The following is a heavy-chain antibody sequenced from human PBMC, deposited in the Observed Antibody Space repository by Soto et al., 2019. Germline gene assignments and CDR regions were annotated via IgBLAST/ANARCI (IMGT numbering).Heavy chain of an antibody. Sequence: SETLSLTCTVSGFSISSYYWSWIRQPPGKGLEWIGYIYYSGSTNYNPSLKSRVTISVDTSKNQFSLKLSSVTAADTAMYYCARDTTPSLWGQGTLVTVSS. CDR3: ARDTTPSL. D-gene: IGHD1-1*01. J-gene: IGHJ4*02. CDR1: GFSISSYY. V-gene: IGHV4-59*01. CDR2: IYYSGST.